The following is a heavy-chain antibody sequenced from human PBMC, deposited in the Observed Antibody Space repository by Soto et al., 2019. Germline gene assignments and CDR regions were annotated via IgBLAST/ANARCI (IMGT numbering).Heavy chain of an antibody. CDR2: TYYRSKWYN. J-gene: IGHJ4*02. CDR3: ARDKDLRYFDWLYGFFDY. Sequence: PSQTLSLTCAISGDSVSSNSAAWNWIRQSPSRGLEWLGRTYYRSKWYNDYAVSVKSRITINPDTSKNRFSLQLNSVTPEDTAVYYCARDKDLRYFDWLYGFFDYWGQGTLVTVSS. D-gene: IGHD3-9*01. CDR1: GDSVSSNSAA. V-gene: IGHV6-1*01.